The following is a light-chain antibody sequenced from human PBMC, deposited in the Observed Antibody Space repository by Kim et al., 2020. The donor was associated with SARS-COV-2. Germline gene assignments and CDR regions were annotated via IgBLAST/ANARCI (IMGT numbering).Light chain of an antibody. V-gene: IGLV1-47*02. CDR3: AAWDDSLRGRV. Sequence: GQRVPSSCSGSSSNIGSNHVYWYQQFPGTAPKVLVYSNDQRPSGVPDRFSGSKSGTSASLAISGLRSEDRADYYCAAWDDSLRGRVFGGGTQLTVL. CDR2: SND. J-gene: IGLJ3*02. CDR1: SSNIGSNH.